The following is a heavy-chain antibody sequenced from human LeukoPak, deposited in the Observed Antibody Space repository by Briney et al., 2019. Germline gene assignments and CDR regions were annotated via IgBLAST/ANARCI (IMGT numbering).Heavy chain of an antibody. CDR3: ARGVITGTRDYFYSYMDV. CDR2: INPNSGGT. CDR1: RYTFTDYY. D-gene: IGHD1-7*01. Sequence: ASVKVSCKASRYTFTDYYMHWVRQAPGQGLEWMGWINPNSGGTNYAQKFQGRVTMTRDTSITTAYMELSRLRSDDTAVYYCARGVITGTRDYFYSYMDVWGKGTTVTVSS. J-gene: IGHJ6*03. V-gene: IGHV1-2*02.